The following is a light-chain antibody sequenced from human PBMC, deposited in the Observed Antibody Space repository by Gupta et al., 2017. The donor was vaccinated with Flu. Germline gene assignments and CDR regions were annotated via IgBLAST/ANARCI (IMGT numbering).Light chain of an antibody. CDR2: EVS. CDR1: SSDIGRYSY. J-gene: IGLJ3*02. CDR3: SSYSRSTSWV. Sequence: QSVLTQPASMSGSPGQSITLSCTGTSSDIGRYSYVSWHQQHPGKAPKLLVYEVSSRPLGVSSRFSGSRSGNTASLTISGLQPEDEADYYCSSYSRSTSWVFGGGTKLTVL. V-gene: IGLV2-14*01.